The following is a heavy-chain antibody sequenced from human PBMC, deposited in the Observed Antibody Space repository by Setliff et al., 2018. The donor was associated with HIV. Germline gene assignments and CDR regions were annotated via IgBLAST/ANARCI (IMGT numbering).Heavy chain of an antibody. Sequence: KASETLSLTCDVYGGSFSGFYWTWIRQSPGKGLEWIGEINHSGNTNYNPSLNSRVLISVDTSKNQFSLKMLSVTAADTAVYYCARGLGHYGSGSSLPLGYWGQGTLVTVSS. V-gene: IGHV4-34*01. CDR2: INHSGNT. CDR1: GGSFSGFY. J-gene: IGHJ4*02. CDR3: ARGLGHYGSGSSLPLGY. D-gene: IGHD3-10*01.